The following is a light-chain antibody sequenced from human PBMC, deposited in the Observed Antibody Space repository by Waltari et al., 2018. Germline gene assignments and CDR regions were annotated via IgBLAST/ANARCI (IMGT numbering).Light chain of an antibody. Sequence: SYVFTQPPSISVAPAQTATVTCGGDNIVPKSVPWYQQRAGQAPVLVIFDDTDRPSGIPERFSGSNSDNTATLTIKRVEAGDEADYFCQVWVQSDHRVVFGGGTRLTVL. CDR3: QVWVQSDHRVV. CDR2: DDT. V-gene: IGLV3-21*02. J-gene: IGLJ2*01. CDR1: NIVPKS.